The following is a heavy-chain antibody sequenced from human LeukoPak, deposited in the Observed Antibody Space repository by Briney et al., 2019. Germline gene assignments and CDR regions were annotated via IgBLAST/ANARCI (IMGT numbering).Heavy chain of an antibody. J-gene: IGHJ4*02. V-gene: IGHV1-24*01. CDR3: AIPYRYNWNSMDY. CDR1: GYTLTELS. Sequence: GASVKVSCKVSGYTLTELSMHWVRQAPGKGLEWMGGFDPEDGETIYAQKFQGRVTMTEETSTDTAYMELSSLRSEDTAVYYCAIPYRYNWNSMDYWGQGTLVTVSS. D-gene: IGHD1-7*01. CDR2: FDPEDGET.